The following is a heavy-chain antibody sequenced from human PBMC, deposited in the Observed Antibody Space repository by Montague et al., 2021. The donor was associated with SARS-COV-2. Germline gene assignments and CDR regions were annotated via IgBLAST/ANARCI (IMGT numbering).Heavy chain of an antibody. CDR2: IYYSGST. CDR1: GGSISSSSYY. CDR3: ARVGRQQLVRLSGMDV. D-gene: IGHD6-13*01. V-gene: IGHV4-39*07. Sequence: SETLSLTCTVSGGSISSSSYYWGWIRQPPGKGLEWIGSIYYSGSTYYNPSLKSRVTISVGTSKNQFSLKLSSVTAADTAVHYCARVGRQQLVRLSGMDVWGQETTVTVSS. J-gene: IGHJ6*02.